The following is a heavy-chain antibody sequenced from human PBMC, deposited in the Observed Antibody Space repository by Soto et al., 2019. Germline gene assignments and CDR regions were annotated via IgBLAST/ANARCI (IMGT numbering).Heavy chain of an antibody. D-gene: IGHD3-22*01. CDR3: AREYYYDSPDYYGPRDYYYGMDV. J-gene: IGHJ6*02. CDR2: INPNSGGT. V-gene: IGHV1-2*02. CDR1: GYAFTGYY. Sequence: ASVKVSCKDSGYAFTGYYMHWVRQAPGQGLEWMGWINPNSGGTNYAQKFQGRVTMTRDTSISTAYMELSRLRSDDTAVYYCAREYYYDSPDYYGPRDYYYGMDVWGQGTTVTVSS.